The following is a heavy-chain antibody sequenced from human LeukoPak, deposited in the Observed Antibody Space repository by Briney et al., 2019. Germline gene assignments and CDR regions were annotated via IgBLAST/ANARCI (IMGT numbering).Heavy chain of an antibody. Sequence: PSETLSLTCTISGGSISSSSYYWGWIRQPPGKGLEWIGSIYYSGSTYYNPSLKSRVTISVDTSKNQFSLKLSSVTAADTAVYYCARQRTSSWYNFDCWGQGTLVTVSS. CDR3: ARQRTSSWYNFDC. J-gene: IGHJ4*02. V-gene: IGHV4-39*01. CDR2: IYYSGST. CDR1: GGSISSSSYY. D-gene: IGHD6-13*01.